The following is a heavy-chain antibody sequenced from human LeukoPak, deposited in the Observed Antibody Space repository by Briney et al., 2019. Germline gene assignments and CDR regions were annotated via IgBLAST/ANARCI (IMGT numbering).Heavy chain of an antibody. Sequence: GASVKVSCKASGGTFSRYGISWVRQAPGQGLEWMGGIIPLFGKANYAQKFQGRVTITADESTSTAYMELSSLRSEDTALYYCAREWNYECSGYFYYYWGQGTLVTVSS. J-gene: IGHJ4*02. CDR3: AREWNYECSGYFYYY. D-gene: IGHD3-22*01. V-gene: IGHV1-69*13. CDR2: IIPLFGKA. CDR1: GGTFSRYG.